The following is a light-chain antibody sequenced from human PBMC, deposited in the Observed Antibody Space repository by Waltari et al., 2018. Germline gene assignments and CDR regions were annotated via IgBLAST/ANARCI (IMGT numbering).Light chain of an antibody. Sequence: QSALTQPASVSGSFGQSITISCGDVAYFNLVPWYQQQPGKAPKVIIYEGNKRPSGLSDRFSGSKSGNTASLTISGLQADDQADYYCCSYAGGTSWVFGGGTELTVL. V-gene: IGLV2-23*01. CDR1: DVAYFNL. CDR2: EGN. J-gene: IGLJ3*02. CDR3: CSYAGGTSWV.